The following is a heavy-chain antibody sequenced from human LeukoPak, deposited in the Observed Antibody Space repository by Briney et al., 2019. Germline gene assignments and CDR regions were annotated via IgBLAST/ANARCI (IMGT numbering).Heavy chain of an antibody. CDR3: ARGTYDSSGYYYYYYYYMDV. Sequence: SETLSLTCTVSGGSISSYYWSWIRQPPGKGLEWIGYIYYSGSTNYNPSLKSRVTISVDTSKNQFSLKLSSVTAADTAVYYCARGTYDSSGYYYYYYYYMDVWGKGTTVTISS. CDR1: GGSISSYY. CDR2: IYYSGST. V-gene: IGHV4-59*01. J-gene: IGHJ6*03. D-gene: IGHD3-22*01.